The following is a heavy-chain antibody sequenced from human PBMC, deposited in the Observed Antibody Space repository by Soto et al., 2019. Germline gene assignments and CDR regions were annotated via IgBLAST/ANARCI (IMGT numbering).Heavy chain of an antibody. Sequence: ASETLSLTCAVYGGSFSGYYWSWIHQPPGKGLEWIGEINHSGSTNYNPSLKSRVTISVDTSKNQFSLKLSSVTAADTAVYYCARGLNTRDSSGYLNWFDPWGQGNLVTVSS. D-gene: IGHD3-22*01. J-gene: IGHJ5*02. CDR1: GGSFSGYY. CDR3: ARGLNTRDSSGYLNWFDP. CDR2: INHSGST. V-gene: IGHV4-34*01.